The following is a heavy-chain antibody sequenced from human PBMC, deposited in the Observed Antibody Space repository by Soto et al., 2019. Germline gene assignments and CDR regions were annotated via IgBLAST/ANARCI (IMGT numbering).Heavy chain of an antibody. CDR3: ARGKQQLVLVNWFDP. D-gene: IGHD6-13*01. CDR2: INPNSGGT. CDR1: GYTFTGYY. J-gene: IGHJ5*02. V-gene: IGHV1-2*04. Sequence: GASVKVSCKASGYTFTGYYMHWVRQAPGQGLEWMGWINPNSGGTNYAQKFQGWVTMTRDTSISTAYMELSRLRSDDTAVYYCARGKQQLVLVNWFDPWGQGTLVTVSS.